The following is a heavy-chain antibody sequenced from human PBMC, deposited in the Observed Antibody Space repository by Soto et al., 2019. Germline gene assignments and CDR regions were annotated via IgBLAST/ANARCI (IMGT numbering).Heavy chain of an antibody. CDR2: IWYDGSNK. J-gene: IGHJ6*02. CDR3: ARDQASLYDILTGYNGMDV. CDR1: GFTFSSYG. Sequence: PGGPLRHSCASYGFTFSSYGVHWVRQAPGKGLEWVAVIWYDGSNKYYADSVKGRFTISRDNSKNTLYLQMNSLRAEDTAVYYCARDQASLYDILTGYNGMDVWGQGTTVNVSS. V-gene: IGHV3-33*01. D-gene: IGHD3-9*01.